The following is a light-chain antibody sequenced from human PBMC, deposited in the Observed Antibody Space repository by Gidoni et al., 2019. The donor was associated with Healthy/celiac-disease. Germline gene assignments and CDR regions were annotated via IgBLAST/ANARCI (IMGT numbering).Light chain of an antibody. V-gene: IGKV3-20*01. CDR3: QQYGSSSYT. CDR2: GAS. Sequence: EIDLTQFLATLSLSPGERATVSCSASQSVSNSYLAWYQQKPGQAPRLLIYGASSRATGIPDRFSGSGSGTDFTLTISRLEPEDVAVYYCQQYGSSSYTFGQGTKLEIK. J-gene: IGKJ2*01. CDR1: QSVSNSY.